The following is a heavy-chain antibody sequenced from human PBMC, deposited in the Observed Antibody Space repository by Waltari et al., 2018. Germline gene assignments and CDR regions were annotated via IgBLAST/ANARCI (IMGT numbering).Heavy chain of an antibody. CDR3: SLSLNS. CDR2: IKPDGSES. J-gene: IGHJ4*02. Sequence: EVQLVEPGGGLVQPGGPLGLSCAASGFTFRNSWLDWVRQAPGKGLEWVANIKPDGSESHYVDSVQGRFTVSRDNTQNLLYLQMNTLRVDDTAVYYCSLSLNSWGQGTLVTVSP. CDR1: GFTFRNSW. V-gene: IGHV3-7*01.